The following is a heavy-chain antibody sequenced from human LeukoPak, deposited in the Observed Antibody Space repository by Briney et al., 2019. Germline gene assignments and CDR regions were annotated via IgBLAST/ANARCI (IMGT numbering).Heavy chain of an antibody. V-gene: IGHV4-34*01. CDR2: INHSGST. CDR1: GGSFSGYY. J-gene: IGHJ4*02. CDR3: ARGFGSGWYGGDFDY. D-gene: IGHD6-19*01. Sequence: SETLSLTCAVYGGSFSGYYWSWIRQPPGKGLEWIGEINHSGSTNYNPSLKSRVTISVDTSEKQFSLKLSSVTAADTAVYYCARGFGSGWYGGDFDYWGQGTLVTVSS.